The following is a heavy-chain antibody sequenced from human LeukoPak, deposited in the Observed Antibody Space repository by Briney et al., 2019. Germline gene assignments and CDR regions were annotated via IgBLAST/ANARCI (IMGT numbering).Heavy chain of an antibody. J-gene: IGHJ3*02. CDR2: IKSKTDGGTT. Sequence: GGSLRLSCAASGFTFSNAWMSWVRQAPGKGLEWVGRIKSKTDGGTTDYAPPVKGRFTISRDDSKNTLYLQMNSLKTEDTAVYYCTTDFASGWDAFDIWGRGTMVTVSS. CDR3: TTDFASGWDAFDI. D-gene: IGHD6-19*01. CDR1: GFTFSNAW. V-gene: IGHV3-15*01.